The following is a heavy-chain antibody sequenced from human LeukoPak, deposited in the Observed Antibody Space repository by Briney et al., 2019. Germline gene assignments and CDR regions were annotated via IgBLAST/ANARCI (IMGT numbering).Heavy chain of an antibody. CDR2: ISAYNGNT. Sequence: ASVKVSCKASGYTFTSYGISWVRQAPGQRLEWMGWISAYNGNTNYAQKLQGRVTMTTDTSTSTAYMELRSLRSDDTAVYYCARAPWLLDYYYMDVWGKGTTVTVSS. V-gene: IGHV1-18*01. J-gene: IGHJ6*03. D-gene: IGHD3-9*01. CDR3: ARAPWLLDYYYMDV. CDR1: GYTFTSYG.